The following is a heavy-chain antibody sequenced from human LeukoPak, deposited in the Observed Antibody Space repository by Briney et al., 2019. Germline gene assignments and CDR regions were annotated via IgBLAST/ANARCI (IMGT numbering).Heavy chain of an antibody. V-gene: IGHV3-48*03. CDR3: ARDPKSSSRPMDY. CDR2: ISSSGSTI. CDR1: GFTFSSYE. D-gene: IGHD6-6*01. Sequence: PGGSLRLSCAASGFTFSSYEMNWVRQAPGKGLEWVSYISSSGSTIYYADSVKGRFTISRDNAKNSLYLQMNSLRAEDTAVYYCARDPKSSSRPMDYWGQGTLVTVSS. J-gene: IGHJ4*02.